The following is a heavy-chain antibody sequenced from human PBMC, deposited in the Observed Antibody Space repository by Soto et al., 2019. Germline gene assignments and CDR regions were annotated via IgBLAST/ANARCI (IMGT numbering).Heavy chain of an antibody. CDR2: INPSGGST. Sequence: ASVKVSCKASGYTFTSYYMHWVRQSPGQGLEWMGIINPSGGSTSYAQKFQGRVTMTRDTSTSTVYMELSSLRFEDTAVYYCARGRPISNIVLVPAATTDPWGQGTLVTVSS. CDR1: GYTFTSYY. D-gene: IGHD2-2*01. J-gene: IGHJ5*02. V-gene: IGHV1-46*01. CDR3: ARGRPISNIVLVPAATTDP.